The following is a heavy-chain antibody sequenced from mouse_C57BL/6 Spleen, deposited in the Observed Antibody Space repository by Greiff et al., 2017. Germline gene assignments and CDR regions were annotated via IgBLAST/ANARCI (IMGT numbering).Heavy chain of an antibody. J-gene: IGHJ4*01. CDR3: ARDLMDY. Sequence: EVKLEESGPGLVKPSQSLSLTCSVTGYSITSGYYWNWIRQFPGNKLEWMGYISYDGSNNYNPSLKNRISITRYTSKNQFFLMLNSVTTEDTATYYCARDLMDYWGQGTSVTVSS. V-gene: IGHV3-6*01. CDR2: ISYDGSN. CDR1: GYSITSGYY.